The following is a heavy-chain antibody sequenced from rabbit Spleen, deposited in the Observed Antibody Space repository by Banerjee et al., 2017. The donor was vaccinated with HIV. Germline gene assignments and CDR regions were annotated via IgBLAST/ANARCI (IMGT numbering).Heavy chain of an antibody. D-gene: IGHD8-1*01. V-gene: IGHV1S45*01. CDR2: INTYTAKG. J-gene: IGHJ6*01. CDR1: GFSFSDRDV. CDR3: ARDTGSSFSSYGMDL. Sequence: QQQLEESGGGLVKPGGTLTLTCKASGFSFSDRDVMCWVRQAPGKGLEWIACINTYTAKGVYATWAKGRFTISKTSSTTVTLQMTSLTVADTATYFCARDTGSSFSSYGMDLWGPGTLVTV.